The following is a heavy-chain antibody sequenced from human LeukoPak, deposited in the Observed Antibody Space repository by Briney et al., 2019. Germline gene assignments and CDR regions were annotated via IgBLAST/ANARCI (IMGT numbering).Heavy chain of an antibody. D-gene: IGHD3-22*01. V-gene: IGHV3-11*01. J-gene: IGHJ4*02. CDR2: ISSSGSTI. CDR3: ARELHRDYYDTSGYFDY. Sequence: GGSLRLSCAASGFTFSDYYMSWIRQAPGKGLEWVPYISSSGSTIYYADSVKGRFTISRDNAKNSLYLQMNSLRAEDTAVYYCARELHRDYYDTSGYFDYWGQGTLVTVSS. CDR1: GFTFSDYY.